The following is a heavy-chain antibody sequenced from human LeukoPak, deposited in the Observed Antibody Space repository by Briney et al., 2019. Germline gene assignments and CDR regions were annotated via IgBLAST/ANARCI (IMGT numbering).Heavy chain of an antibody. V-gene: IGHV3-66*02. Sequence: GGSLRLSCAASGFTVSSNYMSWVRQAPGKGLEWVSVIYSGGSTYYADSVKGRFTISRDNSKNTLYLQMNSLRAEDTAVYYCARARISWYDVGYWGQGTLVTVSS. CDR1: GFTVSSNY. CDR3: ARARISWYDVGY. J-gene: IGHJ4*02. CDR2: IYSGGST. D-gene: IGHD1-1*01.